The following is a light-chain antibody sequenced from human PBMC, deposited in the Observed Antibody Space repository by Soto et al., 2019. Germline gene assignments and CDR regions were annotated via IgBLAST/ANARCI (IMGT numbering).Light chain of an antibody. V-gene: IGLV1-40*01. CDR1: TSNIGADYD. Sequence: QSVLAQPPSVSGAPGQRDTISCSGTTSNIGADYDVQWYRQLPGTAPKLLIHGNTNRPSGVPDRISGSKSGTSASLAITGLQSEDEGGYYCQSYDSGLRGYVFGSGTKVTVL. CDR3: QSYDSGLRGYV. CDR2: GNT. J-gene: IGLJ1*01.